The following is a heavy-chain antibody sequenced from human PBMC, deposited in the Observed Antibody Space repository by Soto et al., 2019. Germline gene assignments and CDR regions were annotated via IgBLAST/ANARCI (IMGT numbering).Heavy chain of an antibody. Sequence: GASVKVSCKASGYTFTSYGLSWVRQAPGQGLEWMGWISAYNRNTNYAQKLQGRVTMTTDTSTSTAYMELRSLRPDDTAVFYCARVIASAADFDYWGQGAPVTVSS. CDR2: ISAYNRNT. CDR1: GYTFTSYG. V-gene: IGHV1-18*01. D-gene: IGHD6-13*01. CDR3: ARVIASAADFDY. J-gene: IGHJ4*02.